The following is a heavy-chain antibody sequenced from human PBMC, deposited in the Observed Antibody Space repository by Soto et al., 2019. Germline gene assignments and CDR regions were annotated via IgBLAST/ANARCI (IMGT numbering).Heavy chain of an antibody. CDR2: ISYDGSNK. D-gene: IGHD3-10*01. CDR3: AKPTCRGVIIMGDFDY. V-gene: IGHV3-30*18. J-gene: IGHJ4*02. CDR1: GFTFSSYG. Sequence: QVQLVESGGGVVQPGRSLRLSCAASGFTFSSYGMHWVRQAPGKGLEWVGVISYDGSNKNYADSVKGRFTISRDNSKNTLYLQMNSLRAEDTAVYYCAKPTCRGVIIMGDFDYCGQGTLVTVSS.